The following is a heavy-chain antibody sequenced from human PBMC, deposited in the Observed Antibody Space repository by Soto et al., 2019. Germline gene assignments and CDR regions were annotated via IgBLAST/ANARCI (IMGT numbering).Heavy chain of an antibody. CDR1: GGSISSSNYY. V-gene: IGHV4-39*01. J-gene: IGHJ5*02. D-gene: IGHD2-2*01. Sequence: SETLSLTCTVSGGSISSSNYYWGWIRQPPGKGLEWIGSIYYTGSTYYNPSLKSQTTISVDASNNLFSLFLSSVTAADTFFFFCARKVCSSTSCGNWFDRWGQGTLVTVSS. CDR2: IYYTGST. CDR3: ARKVCSSTSCGNWFDR.